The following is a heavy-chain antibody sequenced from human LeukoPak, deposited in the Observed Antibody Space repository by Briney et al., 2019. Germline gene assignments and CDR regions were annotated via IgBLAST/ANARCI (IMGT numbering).Heavy chain of an antibody. Sequence: PSETLSLTCAVYGGSFSGYYWSWIRQPPGKGLEWIGEINHSGSTNYNPSLESRVTISVDTSKNQFSLKLSSVTAADTAVYYCARGPYLIHPHSRIAVAGYTDYWGQGTLVTVSS. D-gene: IGHD6-19*01. CDR3: ARGPYLIHPHSRIAVAGYTDY. CDR1: GGSFSGYY. J-gene: IGHJ4*02. V-gene: IGHV4-34*01. CDR2: INHSGST.